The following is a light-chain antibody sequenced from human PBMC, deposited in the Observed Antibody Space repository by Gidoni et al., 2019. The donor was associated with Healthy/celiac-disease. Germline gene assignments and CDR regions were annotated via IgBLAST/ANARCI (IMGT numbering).Light chain of an antibody. CDR1: QSISSY. CDR3: QQSYSTLRT. CDR2: AAS. J-gene: IGKJ2*01. V-gene: IGKV1-39*01. Sequence: DIQMTQSPSSLSASVGDRVTITCRASQSISSYLNWYQQKPGKAPKLLIYAASSLQSGVPPRFSGSGSGTDFTLTISSLQPEDFATYYCQQSYSTLRTFGQXTKLEIK.